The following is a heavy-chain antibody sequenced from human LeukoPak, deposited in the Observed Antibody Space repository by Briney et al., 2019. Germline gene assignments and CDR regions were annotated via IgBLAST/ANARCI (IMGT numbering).Heavy chain of an antibody. D-gene: IGHD6-6*01. V-gene: IGHV4-61*02. CDR2: IYTSGST. CDR1: GGSISSGSYY. Sequence: SETLSLTCIVSGGSISSGSYYWSWIRQPAGKGLEWIGRIYTSGSTNYNPSLKSRVTISVDTSKNQFSLKLSSVTAADTAVYYCARVAAGPSSDAFDIWGQGTMVTVSS. CDR3: ARVAAGPSSDAFDI. J-gene: IGHJ3*02.